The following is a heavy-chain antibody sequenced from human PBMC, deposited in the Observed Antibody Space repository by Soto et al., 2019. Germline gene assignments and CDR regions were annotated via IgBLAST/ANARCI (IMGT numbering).Heavy chain of an antibody. D-gene: IGHD6-6*01. CDR2: ISAYNGNT. J-gene: IGHJ5*02. V-gene: IGHV1-18*01. CDR1: GYTFTIYG. CDR3: ARGSEGIAARNWFDP. Sequence: GASVKVSCKASGYTFTIYGISWVRQAPGQGLEWMGWISAYNGNTNYAQKLQGRVTMTTDTSTSTAYMELRSLRSDDTAVYYCARGSEGIAARNWFDPWGQGTLVTVS.